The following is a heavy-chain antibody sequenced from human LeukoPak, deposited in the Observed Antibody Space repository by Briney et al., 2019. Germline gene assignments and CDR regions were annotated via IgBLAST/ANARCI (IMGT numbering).Heavy chain of an antibody. CDR2: VNHSGYT. V-gene: IGHV4-34*01. J-gene: IGHJ4*02. CDR1: GVSFSTYY. CDR3: ARQLYGSGY. Sequence: SETLSLTCDVSGVSFSTYYWSWIRQSPEKGLEWIGEVNHSGYTNYNPSLKGRVTISVDTSKNQFSLKLSSVTAADTAVYYCARQLYGSGYWGQGTLVPVSS. D-gene: IGHD3-9*01.